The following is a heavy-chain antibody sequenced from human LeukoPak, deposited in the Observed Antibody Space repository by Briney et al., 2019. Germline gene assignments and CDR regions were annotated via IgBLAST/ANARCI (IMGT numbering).Heavy chain of an antibody. D-gene: IGHD2-2*02. Sequence: SETLSLTCTVSGGSISSYYWSWIRQPPGKGLEWIGNIYYSGSTNYNPSLKSRVTISVDTSKNQFSLKLSSVTAADTAVYYCARAGRYCSSASCYIANFDYWGQGTLVTVSS. CDR3: ARAGRYCSSASCYIANFDY. V-gene: IGHV4-59*01. J-gene: IGHJ4*02. CDR1: GGSISSYY. CDR2: IYYSGST.